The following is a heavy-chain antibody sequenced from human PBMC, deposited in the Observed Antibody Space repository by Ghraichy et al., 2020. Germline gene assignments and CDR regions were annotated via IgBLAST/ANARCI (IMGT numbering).Heavy chain of an antibody. J-gene: IGHJ4*02. CDR2: IYYNGNT. Sequence: SETLSLTCTVSGGSIDTYYWTWIRQPPGKGLEWIGYIYYNGNTNYNPSLKGRVIISRDTSKNQFSLKLSSVTAADTAVYYCARAGRNFQTGYHFDYWGQGTLVTVSS. CDR1: GGSIDTYY. CDR3: ARAGRNFQTGYHFDY. V-gene: IGHV4-59*01. D-gene: IGHD1-14*01.